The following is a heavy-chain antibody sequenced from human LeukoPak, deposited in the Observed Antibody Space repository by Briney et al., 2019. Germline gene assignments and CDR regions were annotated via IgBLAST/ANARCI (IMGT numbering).Heavy chain of an antibody. CDR1: GFTVNSNF. D-gene: IGHD3-10*01. Sequence: GGSLRLFCAASGFTVNSNFMSWVRQAPGKGLEWVSVIYSGGSTYYADSVKGRFTISRDNSKNTLYLQMNSLRAEDTAVYYCARERGGSGNMEFDYWGQGTLVTVSS. V-gene: IGHV3-66*01. CDR2: IYSGGST. J-gene: IGHJ4*02. CDR3: ARERGGSGNMEFDY.